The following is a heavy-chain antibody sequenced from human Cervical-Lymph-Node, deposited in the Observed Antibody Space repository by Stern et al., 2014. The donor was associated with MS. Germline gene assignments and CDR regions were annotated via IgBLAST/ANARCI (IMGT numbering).Heavy chain of an antibody. CDR3: ARGSGTAYDLRGDY. V-gene: IGHV1-2*02. J-gene: IGHJ4*01. CDR1: GYIFTDYY. CDR2: INPNRGGT. Sequence: VQLVQSGAEARAPGASMKVSCKASGYIFTDYYLHWGRQAPGPGLEWLGWINPNRGGTNYAQNFQGRVTMTRDTSISTAYMELRWLGSADTAVYYCARGSGTAYDLRGDYWGQGTLVTVSS. D-gene: IGHD3-3*01.